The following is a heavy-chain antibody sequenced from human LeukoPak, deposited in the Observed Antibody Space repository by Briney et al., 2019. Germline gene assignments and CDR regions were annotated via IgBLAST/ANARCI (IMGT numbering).Heavy chain of an antibody. D-gene: IGHD6-6*01. J-gene: IGHJ5*02. CDR2: IIPIFGTA. CDR3: ARDLGIAARLDNWFDP. V-gene: IGHV1-69*13. Sequence: SVKVSCKASGGTFSSYAISWVRQAPGQGLEWMGGIIPIFGTANYAQKFQGRVTNTADESTSTAYMELSSLRSEDTAVYYCARDLGIAARLDNWFDPWGQGTLVTVSS. CDR1: GGTFSSYA.